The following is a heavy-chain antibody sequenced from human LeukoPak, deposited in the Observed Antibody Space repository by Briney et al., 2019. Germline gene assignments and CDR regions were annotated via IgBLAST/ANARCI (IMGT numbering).Heavy chain of an antibody. CDR1: GFTFGDYA. CDR3: TRVGGCGGDCPYYYYGMDV. Sequence: GGSLRLSCTASGFTFGDYAMSWFRQAPGKGLEWVGFIRSKAYGGTTEYAASVKGRFTISRDDSKSIAYLQMNSLKTEDTAVYYCTRVGGCGGDCPYYYYGMDVWGQGTTVTVSS. V-gene: IGHV3-49*03. D-gene: IGHD2-21*02. J-gene: IGHJ6*02. CDR2: IRSKAYGGTT.